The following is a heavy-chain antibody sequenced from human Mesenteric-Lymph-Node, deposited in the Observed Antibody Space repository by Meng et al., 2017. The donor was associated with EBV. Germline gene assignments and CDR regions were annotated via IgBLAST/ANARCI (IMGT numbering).Heavy chain of an antibody. D-gene: IGHD3-10*01. Sequence: VLLVQSGAEVRKPGASVKISCKASGYTFTSYALHWVRQAPGQGLEWLGWSKGDDGKTEYSQNIQGRVTIARDTSARTAYMELSSLKSEDTAVYYCARASELLRCFDYWGQGTLVTVSS. J-gene: IGHJ4*02. CDR2: SKGDDGKT. V-gene: IGHV1-3*01. CDR1: GYTFTSYA. CDR3: ARASELLRCFDY.